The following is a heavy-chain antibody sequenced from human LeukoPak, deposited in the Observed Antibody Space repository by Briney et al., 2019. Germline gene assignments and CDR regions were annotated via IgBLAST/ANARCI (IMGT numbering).Heavy chain of an antibody. D-gene: IGHD6-19*01. CDR3: ARDEGTVADVDY. CDR2: INPNSGGT. V-gene: IGHV1-2*02. Sequence: ASVKASCKASGYTFTGYYMHWVRQAPGQGLEWMGWINPNSGGTNYAQKFQGRVTMTRDTSISTAYMELSGLRSDDTAVYYCARDEGTVADVDYWGQGTLVTVSS. CDR1: GYTFTGYY. J-gene: IGHJ4*02.